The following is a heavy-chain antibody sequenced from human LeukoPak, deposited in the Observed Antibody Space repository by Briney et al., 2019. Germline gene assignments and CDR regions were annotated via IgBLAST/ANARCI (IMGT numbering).Heavy chain of an antibody. D-gene: IGHD2-15*01. J-gene: IGHJ6*02. CDR3: AKDVGCSGGICYSSRYYGMDV. Sequence: GGSLRLSCAGSGFTFSTYSIKWVRQAPGKGLEWVSGISWNSGSKGYADSVKGRFTISRDNAKNSLYLQMNSLRAEDTALYYCAKDVGCSGGICYSSRYYGMDVWGQGTTVIVSS. CDR2: ISWNSGSK. V-gene: IGHV3-9*01. CDR1: GFTFSTYS.